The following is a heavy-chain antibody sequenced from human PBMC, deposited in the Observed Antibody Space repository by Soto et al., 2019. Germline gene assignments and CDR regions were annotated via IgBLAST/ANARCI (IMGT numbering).Heavy chain of an antibody. CDR1: GGSISSGGYY. J-gene: IGHJ4*02. CDR3: ARGGIAAQYYFDY. D-gene: IGHD6-6*01. Sequence: LSLTCTVSGGSISSGGYYWSWIRQHPGKGLEWIGYIYYSGSTYYNPSLKSRVTISVDTSKNQFSLKLSSVTAADTAVYYCARGGIAAQYYFDYWGQGTLVTV. CDR2: IYYSGST. V-gene: IGHV4-31*03.